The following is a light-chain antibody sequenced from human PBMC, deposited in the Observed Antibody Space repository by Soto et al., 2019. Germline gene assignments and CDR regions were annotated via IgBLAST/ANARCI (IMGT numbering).Light chain of an antibody. CDR1: QSMSNY. J-gene: IGKJ5*01. V-gene: IGKV3-11*01. Sequence: EIGLTQSPATLSFSPGERDTLACRASQSMSNYLAWYQQKPGQAPRLLIYAASIRATAIPARFSGSGSGTDFTLTISSLEPEDFAVYLCQQRSNWPTVGQGTRLETK. CDR2: AAS. CDR3: QQRSNWPT.